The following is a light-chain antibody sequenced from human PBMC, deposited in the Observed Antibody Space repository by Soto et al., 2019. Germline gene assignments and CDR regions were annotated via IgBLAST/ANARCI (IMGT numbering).Light chain of an antibody. Sequence: QSALTQPRSVSGSPGQSVTISCTGTSSDVGGYNYVSWYQQHPGKAPKLMIYDVSNRPSGIPDRFSGSKSGNTASLTISGLQAEDEADYSCCSYAGSYTWLFGGGTKLTVL. CDR3: CSYAGSYTWL. J-gene: IGLJ3*02. CDR2: DVS. CDR1: SSDVGGYNY. V-gene: IGLV2-11*01.